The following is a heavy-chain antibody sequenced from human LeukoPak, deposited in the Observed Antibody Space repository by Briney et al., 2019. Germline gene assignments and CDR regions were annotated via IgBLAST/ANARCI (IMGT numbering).Heavy chain of an antibody. J-gene: IGHJ6*03. CDR3: AITSGSYYEVDYYYYYMDV. CDR2: IIPIFGTA. CDR1: GYTFTDYY. D-gene: IGHD1-26*01. V-gene: IGHV1-69*06. Sequence: GASVKVSCKASGYTFTDYYMHWVRQAPGQGLEWMGGIIPIFGTANYAQKFQGRVTITADKSTSTAYMELSSLRSEDTAVYYCAITSGSYYEVDYYYYYMDVRGKGTTVTVSS.